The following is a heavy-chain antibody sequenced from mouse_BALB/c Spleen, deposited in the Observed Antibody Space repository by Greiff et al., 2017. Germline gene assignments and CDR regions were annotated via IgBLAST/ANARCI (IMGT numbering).Heavy chain of an antibody. D-gene: IGHD1-1*01. CDR1: GFNITDTY. Sequence: VHVKQSGAELVKPGASVKLSCTASGFNITDTYMHWVKQRPEQGLEWIGRIDPANGNTKYDPKFQGKATITADTSSNTAYLQLSSLTSEDTAVYYCARPLYNGSSAWFAYWGQGTLVTVSA. J-gene: IGHJ3*01. V-gene: IGHV14-3*02. CDR2: IDPANGNT. CDR3: ARPLYNGSSAWFAY.